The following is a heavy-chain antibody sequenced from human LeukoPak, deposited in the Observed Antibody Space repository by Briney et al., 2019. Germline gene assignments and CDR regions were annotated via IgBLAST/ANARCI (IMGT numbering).Heavy chain of an antibody. CDR2: IWYDGSNK. CDR3: ARRDSSGYLDY. D-gene: IGHD3-22*01. Sequence: PGGSLRLSCAASGFTFSSYGMHWVRQAPGKGLEWVAVIWYDGSNKYYADSVKGRFTISRDNSKNTLYLQMNSLRAEDTAVYYCARRDSSGYLDYWGQGTLVTVSS. CDR1: GFTFSSYG. J-gene: IGHJ4*02. V-gene: IGHV3-33*01.